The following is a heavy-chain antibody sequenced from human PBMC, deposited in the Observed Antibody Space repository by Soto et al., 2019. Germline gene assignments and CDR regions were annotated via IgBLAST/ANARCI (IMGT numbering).Heavy chain of an antibody. CDR1: GFTFSSYA. J-gene: IGHJ6*02. D-gene: IGHD3-10*01. Sequence: QVQLVESGGGVVQPGRSLRLSCAASGFTFSSYAMHWVRQAPGKGLEWVAVISYDGSNKYYADSVKGRFTISRDNSKNTLYLQMNSLRAEDTAVYYCARAAGGLRVYYYYGMDVWGQGTTVTVSS. CDR2: ISYDGSNK. V-gene: IGHV3-30-3*01. CDR3: ARAAGGLRVYYYYGMDV.